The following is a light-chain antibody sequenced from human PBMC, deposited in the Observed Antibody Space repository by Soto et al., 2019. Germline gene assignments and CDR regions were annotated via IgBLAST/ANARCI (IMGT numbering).Light chain of an antibody. CDR3: QQYNSLPPT. J-gene: IGKJ2*01. Sequence: DIQMTQSPSSLSASVGDRVTFTCQASQEISNSLNWSQQKPRKAPNLLIYDASNLAVGVPIRFRGSGSGTEFTFTIRSLQPGDFATYYCQQYNSLPPTLGLGTRLEMK. CDR1: QEISNS. CDR2: DAS. V-gene: IGKV1-33*01.